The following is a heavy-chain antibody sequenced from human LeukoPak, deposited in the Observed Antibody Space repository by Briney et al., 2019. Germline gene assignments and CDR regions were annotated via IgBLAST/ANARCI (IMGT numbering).Heavy chain of an antibody. CDR2: IYHSGST. Sequence: KPSETLSLTCAVSGYSISSGYYWGWIRQPPGKGLEWIGSIYHSGSTYYNPSLKSRVTISVDTSKNQFSLKLGSVTAADTAVYYCAVDEGSCDYWGQGTLVTVSS. V-gene: IGHV4-38-2*01. CDR3: AVDEGSCDY. J-gene: IGHJ4*02. CDR1: GYSISSGYY.